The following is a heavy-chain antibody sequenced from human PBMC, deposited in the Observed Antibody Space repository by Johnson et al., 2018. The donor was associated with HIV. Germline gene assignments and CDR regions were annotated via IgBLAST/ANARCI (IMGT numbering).Heavy chain of an antibody. CDR1: GFTFSSYG. J-gene: IGHJ3*02. CDR2: IRYDGSNK. V-gene: IGHV3-30*02. CDR3: ASVYYDMLTGYYYDALDI. Sequence: QVQLVESGGGVVQPGGSLRLSCAASGFTFSSYGMHWVRQAPGKGLDWVAFIRYDGSNKYYADSVKGRFTISRDNSKNTLYLQMNSLRAEDTAVYYCASVYYDMLTGYYYDALDIWGRGTMVTVSS. D-gene: IGHD3-9*01.